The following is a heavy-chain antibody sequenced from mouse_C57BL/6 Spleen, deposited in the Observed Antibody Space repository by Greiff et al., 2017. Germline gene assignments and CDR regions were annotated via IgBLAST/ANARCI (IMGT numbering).Heavy chain of an antibody. J-gene: IGHJ3*01. CDR2: IVPSDSET. CDR3: ARSVLYDDDSAWFAY. D-gene: IGHD2-4*01. Sequence: QVQLQQPGAELVRPGSSVKLSCKASGYTFPSYCMHWVQQRPIQGLDLIGNIVPSDSETHYNQKFHAKATLTVDKSSSTAYMQRSSLTEEDSAVYYCARSVLYDDDSAWFAYWGQGTLVTVSA. CDR1: GYTFPSYC. V-gene: IGHV1-52*01.